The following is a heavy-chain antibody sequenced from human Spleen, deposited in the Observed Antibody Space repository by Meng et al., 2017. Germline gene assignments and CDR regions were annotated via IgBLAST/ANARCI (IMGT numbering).Heavy chain of an antibody. V-gene: IGHV3-7*01. CDR1: GFTFDDYG. J-gene: IGHJ4*02. Sequence: GGSLRLSCAASGFTFDDYGMSWVRQAPGKGLEWVANIKQDGSEKYYVDSVKGRFTISRDNAKNSLYLQMNSLRAEDTAVYYCARFPPPENYYYGSGSYYPFDYWGQGTLVTVSS. CDR3: ARFPPPENYYYGSGSYYPFDY. D-gene: IGHD3-10*01. CDR2: IKQDGSEK.